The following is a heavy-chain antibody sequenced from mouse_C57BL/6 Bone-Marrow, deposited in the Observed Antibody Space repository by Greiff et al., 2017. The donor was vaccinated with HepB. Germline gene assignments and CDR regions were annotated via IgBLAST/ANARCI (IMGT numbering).Heavy chain of an antibody. Sequence: VQLQQPGAELVKPGASVKMSCKASGYTFTSYWITWVKQRPGQGLEWIGDIYPGSGSTNYNEKFKSKATLTVDTSSSTAYMQLSSLTSEESAVSCCARGPLCYCGSSYWGQRATLTVSS. CDR3: ARGPLCYCGSSY. V-gene: IGHV1-55*01. CDR1: GYTFTSYW. CDR2: IYPGSGST. D-gene: IGHD1-1*01. J-gene: IGHJ2*01.